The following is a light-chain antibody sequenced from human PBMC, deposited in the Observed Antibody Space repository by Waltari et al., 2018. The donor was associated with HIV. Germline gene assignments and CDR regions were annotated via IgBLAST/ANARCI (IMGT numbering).Light chain of an antibody. Sequence: QSALTQPRSVSGSPGQTVTISCTGTSSDVGGYDYVSWFQQHPDKAPKLISYDVGQLPDGFPHRFSGSNSGNTAFLTIAGLYAEDEADYYGCSYAGTYTYVCGSVTEVTAL. V-gene: IGLV2-11*01. J-gene: IGLJ1*01. CDR2: DVG. CDR1: SSDVGGYDY. CDR3: CSYAGTYTYV.